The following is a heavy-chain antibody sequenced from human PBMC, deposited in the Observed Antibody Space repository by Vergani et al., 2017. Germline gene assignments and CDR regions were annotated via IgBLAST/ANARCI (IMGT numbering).Heavy chain of an antibody. CDR2: ISYDGSNK. D-gene: IGHD2-2*01. Sequence: QVQLVESGGGVVQPGRSLRLSCAASGFTFSSYGMHWVRQAPGKGLEWVAVISYDGSNKYYADSVKGRFTISRDNSKNTLYLQMNSLRAEDTAVYYCARETVVPAADTTDYYYYMDVWGKGTTVTVSS. V-gene: IGHV3-33*05. CDR3: ARETVVPAADTTDYYYYMDV. CDR1: GFTFSSYG. J-gene: IGHJ6*03.